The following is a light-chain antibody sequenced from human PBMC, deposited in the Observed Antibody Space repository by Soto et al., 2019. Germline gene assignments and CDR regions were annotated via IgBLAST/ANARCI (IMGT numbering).Light chain of an antibody. V-gene: IGLV2-11*01. CDR1: SSDVGGYNF. CDR2: DVS. Sequence: QSALNQPRSVSGSPGQSVTISCTGTSSDVGGYNFVSWYQQHPGKVPKLMIHDVSQRPSGVPDRFSGSKSGNTASLTISGLQAEDEADYYCCSYAGSYTLFGGGTQLTVL. J-gene: IGLJ2*01. CDR3: CSYAGSYTL.